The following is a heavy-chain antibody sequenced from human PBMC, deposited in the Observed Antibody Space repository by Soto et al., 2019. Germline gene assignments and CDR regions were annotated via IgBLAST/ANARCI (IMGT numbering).Heavy chain of an antibody. CDR2: ISAYNGNT. CDR3: ARKTETFDSGSDGYDY. V-gene: IGHV1-18*01. CDR1: GYTFINYC. Sequence: GPVKVSCQASGYTFINYCISWVRQAPGQGVEWMGWISAYNGNTNYAQKLQGRVTMTTDTSTSTAYMELRSLRSDDTAVYYCARKTETFDSGSDGYDYWGQGTLVTVSS. D-gene: IGHD1-26*01. J-gene: IGHJ4*02.